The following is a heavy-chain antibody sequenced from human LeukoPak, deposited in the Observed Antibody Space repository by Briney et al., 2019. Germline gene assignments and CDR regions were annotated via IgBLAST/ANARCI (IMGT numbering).Heavy chain of an antibody. CDR3: ATSLALVRFDY. CDR2: INSDGSST. CDR1: GFTFSSYW. J-gene: IGHJ4*02. D-gene: IGHD1-26*01. Sequence: GGSLRLSCAASGFTFSSYWMHWVRQAPGKGLVWVSRINSDGSSTKYADSVKGRFTISRDNAKNTLYLLMNSLRAEDTAVYYCATSLALVRFDYWGQGTLVTVSS. V-gene: IGHV3-74*03.